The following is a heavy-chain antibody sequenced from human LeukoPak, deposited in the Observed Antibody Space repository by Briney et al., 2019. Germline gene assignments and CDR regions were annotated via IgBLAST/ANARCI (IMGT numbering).Heavy chain of an antibody. CDR2: INYRGST. V-gene: IGHV4-39*07. D-gene: IGHD6-19*01. CDR3: ARESIAVAGKYFDY. CDR1: GGSISSSDYY. Sequence: SETLSLTCTVSGGSISSSDYYWSWIRQPPGKELEWIASINYRGSTYYNPSLKSRVTISVDTSKNQFSLKLSSVTAADTAVYYCARESIAVAGKYFDYWGQGTLVTVSS. J-gene: IGHJ4*02.